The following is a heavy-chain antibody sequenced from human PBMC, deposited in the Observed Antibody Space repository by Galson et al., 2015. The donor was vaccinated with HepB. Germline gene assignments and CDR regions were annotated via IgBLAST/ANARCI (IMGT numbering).Heavy chain of an antibody. CDR2: ISSSSSYI. V-gene: IGHV3-21*01. Sequence: SLRLSCAASGFTFSSYSMNWVRQAPGKGLEWVSSISSSSSYIYYADSVKGRFTISRDNAKNSLYLQMNSLRAEDTAVYYCARDREGTYGTDFDYYYGMDVWGQGTTVTVSS. D-gene: IGHD3-3*01. CDR3: ARDREGTYGTDFDYYYGMDV. J-gene: IGHJ6*02. CDR1: GFTFSSYS.